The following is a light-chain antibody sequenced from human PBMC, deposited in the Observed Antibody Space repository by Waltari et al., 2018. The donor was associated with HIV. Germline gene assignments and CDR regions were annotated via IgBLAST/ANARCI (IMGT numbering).Light chain of an antibody. J-gene: IGLJ3*02. CDR2: DVT. CDR1: SNDVGGYNY. CDR3: AAWDDSLSGVL. Sequence: QSALTQPASVSGSPGQSLTISCTGTSNDVGGYNYVSWYQQHPGKAPKLMIYDVTTRPSGVSDRFSGSKSGNTASLTISGLQAEDEADYYCAAWDDSLSGVLFGGGTKLTVL. V-gene: IGLV2-14*03.